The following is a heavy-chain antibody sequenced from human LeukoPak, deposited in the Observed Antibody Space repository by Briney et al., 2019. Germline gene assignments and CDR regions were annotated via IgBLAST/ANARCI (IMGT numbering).Heavy chain of an antibody. CDR3: ARDREPMVRGRFDY. J-gene: IGHJ4*02. D-gene: IGHD3-10*01. CDR1: GFTFSSYN. V-gene: IGHV3-48*04. Sequence: QPGGSLRLSCAASGFTFSSYNMNWVRQAPGKGLEWVSYISSSSSTIYYADSVKGRFTISRDNAKNSLYLQMNSLRAEDTAVYYCARDREPMVRGRFDYWGQGTLVTVSS. CDR2: ISSSSSTI.